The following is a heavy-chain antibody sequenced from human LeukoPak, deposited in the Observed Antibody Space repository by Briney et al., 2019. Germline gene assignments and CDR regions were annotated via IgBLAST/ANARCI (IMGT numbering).Heavy chain of an antibody. CDR1: GFDFSSNW. D-gene: IGHD3-3*01. Sequence: GGSLRLSCAASGFDFSSNWMHWVRHAPGQGLVWVSRIKGDGISTNYADSVKGRFTISRDIAKNTLYLQMNSLRAEDTGVYYCAKDHYWSIDYWGRGTLSPSLQ. V-gene: IGHV3-74*01. J-gene: IGHJ4*02. CDR3: AKDHYWSIDY. CDR2: IKGDGIST.